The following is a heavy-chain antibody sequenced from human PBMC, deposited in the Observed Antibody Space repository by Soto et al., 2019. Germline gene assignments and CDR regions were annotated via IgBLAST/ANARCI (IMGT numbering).Heavy chain of an antibody. CDR1: GFIFDDYS. V-gene: IGHV3-43*01. Sequence: EVQLVESGGVVVQPGGSLRLSCAASGFIFDDYSMYWVRQAPGKGLEWVSLLSWDGRHTYYADSVKGRFIISSDNSRNSLYLQMTCLTTADTALYYCAKARRSIFGGMDVWGQGTTVTVSS. CDR2: LSWDGRHT. J-gene: IGHJ6*02. CDR3: AKARRSIFGGMDV. D-gene: IGHD3-3*01.